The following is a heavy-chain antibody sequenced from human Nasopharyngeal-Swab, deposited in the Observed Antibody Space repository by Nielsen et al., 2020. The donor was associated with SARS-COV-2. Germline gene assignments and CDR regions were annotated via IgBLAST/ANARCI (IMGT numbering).Heavy chain of an antibody. J-gene: IGHJ6*03. D-gene: IGHD2-2*01. CDR3: ARLRGYCSSTSCYVGYYYYYYMDV. Sequence: SKTLSLTCAVSGGSISSSNWWSWVRQPPGEGLEWIGEIYHSGSTNYNPSLKSRVTISVDKSKNQFSLKLSSVTAADTAVYYCARLRGYCSSTSCYVGYYYYYYMDVWGKGTTVTVSS. CDR2: IYHSGST. V-gene: IGHV4-4*02. CDR1: GGSISSSNW.